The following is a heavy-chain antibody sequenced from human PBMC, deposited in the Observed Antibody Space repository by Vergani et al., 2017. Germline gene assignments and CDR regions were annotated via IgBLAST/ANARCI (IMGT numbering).Heavy chain of an antibody. CDR1: GGSFSGYY. CDR2: INHRGST. D-gene: IGHD1-1*01. CDR3: ARGLWNWKGNWFDP. V-gene: IGHV4-34*01. Sequence: QVQLQQWGAGLLKPSETLSLICAVYGGSFSGYYWSWIRQPPGKGLEWIGEINHRGSTNYNPSLKSRVTISVDTSKNQFSLKLSSVTAADTAVYYCARGLWNWKGNWFDPWGQGTLVTVSS. J-gene: IGHJ5*02.